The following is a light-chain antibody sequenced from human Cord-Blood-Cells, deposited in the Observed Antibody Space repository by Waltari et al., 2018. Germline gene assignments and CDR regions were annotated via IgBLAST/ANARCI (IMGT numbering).Light chain of an antibody. Sequence: QSALTQPASVSGSPGQSITISCTGTSSDVGGYNLVSWYQQHPGKAPKLMIYEGGKRPSGVSNRFSGSKYGNTASLTISGLQAEDEADYYCCSYAGSSTFVVFGGGTKLTVL. J-gene: IGLJ2*01. CDR3: CSYAGSSTFVV. CDR2: EGG. V-gene: IGLV2-23*03. CDR1: SSDVGGYNL.